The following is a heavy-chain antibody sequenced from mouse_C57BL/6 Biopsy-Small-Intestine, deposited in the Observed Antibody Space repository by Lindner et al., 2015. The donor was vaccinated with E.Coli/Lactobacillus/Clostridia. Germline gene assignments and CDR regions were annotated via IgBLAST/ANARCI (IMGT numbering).Heavy chain of an antibody. J-gene: IGHJ2*03. CDR1: GYSFTDCY. D-gene: IGHD1-1*02. CDR3: VREHHYYESSGPYDF. CDR2: INPDTGET. V-gene: IGHV1-84*02. Sequence: ASVKVSCKASGYSFTDCYMHWIRRAPGQGLEWVGWINPDTGETKYTEKFQGRITMTRDTSINTVYMELNWLRSDDTADYYCVREHHYYESSGPYDFWGQGTRITVSS.